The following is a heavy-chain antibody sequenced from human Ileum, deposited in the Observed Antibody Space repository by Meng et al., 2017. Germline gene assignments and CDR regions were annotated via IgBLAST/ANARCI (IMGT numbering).Heavy chain of an antibody. CDR2: AGT. CDR3: ARDHWGSLDY. CDR1: GGSVSTSDYQ. D-gene: IGHD7-27*01. Sequence: QVQQQESGPGLVRPSETLSLISTVSGGSVSTSDYQWGWIRQPPGKGLEWIGYAGTNYNPSLKSRVTISVDTSKRQFSLKLTSVTAADTAVYYCARDHWGSLDYWGQGILVTVSS. V-gene: IGHV4-61*08. J-gene: IGHJ4*02.